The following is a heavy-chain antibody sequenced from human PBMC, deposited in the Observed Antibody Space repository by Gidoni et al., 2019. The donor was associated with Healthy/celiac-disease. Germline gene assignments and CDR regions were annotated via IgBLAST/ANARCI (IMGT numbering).Heavy chain of an antibody. CDR3: AKESRYRGYRGYYGMDV. D-gene: IGHD5-12*01. CDR1: GFTLSTRG. Sequence: VQLAESGGGVVQPGGHLRLPCAASGFTLSTRGVHWVRQARDKRREWVAFILYDASNRYYADSVKGRFTISRDNFKNTLYLQMNSLRAEDRAVYYCAKESRYRGYRGYYGMDVWGRGTTVTVS. CDR2: ILYDASNR. J-gene: IGHJ6*02. V-gene: IGHV3-30*02.